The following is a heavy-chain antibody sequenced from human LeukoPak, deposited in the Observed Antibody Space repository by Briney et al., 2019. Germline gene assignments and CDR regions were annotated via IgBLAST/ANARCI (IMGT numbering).Heavy chain of an antibody. V-gene: IGHV1-18*01. CDR2: ISAYNGNT. D-gene: IGHD3-22*01. CDR1: DYTFTNYG. Sequence: ASVKVSCRASDYTFTNYGISWVRQAPGQGLEWMGGISAYNGNTIYAQKFQGRVTMTTDTSTITAYMELRSLRTDDTAVYYCARDQRITQIVVVTDTFDIWGQGTMVTVSS. J-gene: IGHJ3*02. CDR3: ARDQRITQIVVVTDTFDI.